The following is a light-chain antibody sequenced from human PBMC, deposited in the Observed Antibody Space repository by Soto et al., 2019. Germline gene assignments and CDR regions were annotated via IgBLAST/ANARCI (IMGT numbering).Light chain of an antibody. CDR3: MQGVYWPPGRA. CDR2: KVS. V-gene: IGKV2-30*01. CDR1: RSLLYSDGNTY. Sequence: DVVMTQSPLSLPVTLGQPASISCRSSRSLLYSDGNTYLNWFQQRPGQPPRRLIYKVSNRDSGVPDRFIGSGSHTACTLKISSVEPENCGVYYCMQGVYWPPGRAFGQGTKVEIK. J-gene: IGKJ1*01.